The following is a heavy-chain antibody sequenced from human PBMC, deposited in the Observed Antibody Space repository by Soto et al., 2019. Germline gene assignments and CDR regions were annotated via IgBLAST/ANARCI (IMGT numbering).Heavy chain of an antibody. D-gene: IGHD3-3*01. V-gene: IGHV4-31*03. CDR1: GGSISSCDYY. CDR3: ARWWSGSRQGFAL. CDR2: IYYSGST. J-gene: IGHJ5*02. Sequence: SETLSLTCTVSGGSISSCDYYWSWIRQHPGKGLEWIGYIYYSGSTYYNPSLKSRVTISVDTSKNQFSLKLSSVTAADTAVYYCARWWSGSRQGFALWGQGTLVTVSS.